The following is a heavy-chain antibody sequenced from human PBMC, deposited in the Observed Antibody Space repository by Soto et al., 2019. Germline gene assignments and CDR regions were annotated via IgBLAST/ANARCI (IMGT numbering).Heavy chain of an antibody. Sequence: GESLKISCQGSGYSFIGYWVAWVRQMPGNGLEWMGIIYPGDSDNRYSPSFEGQVTISADKSIRTAYLHWNSLRASDTAIYYCVRAGRARYGGYFDYWGQGTLVTVSS. CDR2: IYPGDSDN. V-gene: IGHV5-51*01. CDR3: VRAGRARYGGYFDY. J-gene: IGHJ4*02. D-gene: IGHD5-18*01. CDR1: GYSFIGYW.